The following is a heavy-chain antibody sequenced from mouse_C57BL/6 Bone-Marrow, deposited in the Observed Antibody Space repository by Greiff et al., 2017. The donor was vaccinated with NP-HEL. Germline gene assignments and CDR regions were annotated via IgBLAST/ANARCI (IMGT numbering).Heavy chain of an antibody. Sequence: VQLQQSGAELVRPGASVTLSCKASGYTFTDYEMHWVKQTPVHGLEWIGAIDPETGGTAYNQKFKGKAILTADKSSSTAYMELRSLTSEDSAVYYCRRVYYGSSSDWYFDVWGTGTTVTVSS. CDR1: GYTFTDYE. V-gene: IGHV1-15*01. J-gene: IGHJ1*03. D-gene: IGHD1-1*01. CDR2: IDPETGGT. CDR3: RRVYYGSSSDWYFDV.